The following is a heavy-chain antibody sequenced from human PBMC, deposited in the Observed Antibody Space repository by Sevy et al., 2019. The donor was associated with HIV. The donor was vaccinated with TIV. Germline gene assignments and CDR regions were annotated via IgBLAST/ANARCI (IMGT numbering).Heavy chain of an antibody. Sequence: GGSLRLSCAASGFTFDNYGMSWVRQAPGKGLEWVTGINWKGGNKGYADSVKGRFTISRDNAKNSLYLQMNSLRVEDTALYHCARQLPYSSSSTLDYWGQGTLVTVSS. CDR1: GFTFDNYG. J-gene: IGHJ4*02. V-gene: IGHV3-20*01. D-gene: IGHD6-6*01. CDR2: INWKGGNK. CDR3: ARQLPYSSSSTLDY.